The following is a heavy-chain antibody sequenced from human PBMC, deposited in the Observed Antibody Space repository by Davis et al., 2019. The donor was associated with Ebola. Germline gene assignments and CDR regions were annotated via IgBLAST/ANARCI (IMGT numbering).Heavy chain of an antibody. CDR1: GFTLSSYA. CDR2: IWYDGTNK. Sequence: PGGSLRLSCAASGFTLSSYAMHWVRQAPGKGLEWVAVIWYDGTNKYYADSVKGRFSVSRDDSKNTLYLQMDSLRAEDTAVYYCARSREDFWTGQTGWFDPWGQGTPVTVSS. CDR3: ARSREDFWTGQTGWFDP. V-gene: IGHV3-33*01. D-gene: IGHD3/OR15-3a*01. J-gene: IGHJ5*02.